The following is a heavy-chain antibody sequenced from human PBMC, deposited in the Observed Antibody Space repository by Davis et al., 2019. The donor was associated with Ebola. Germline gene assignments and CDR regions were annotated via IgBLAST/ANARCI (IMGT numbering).Heavy chain of an antibody. CDR3: ARAMGAATALVDY. CDR1: GFSVGGVF. Sequence: GGSLRLSCAASGFSVGGVFMSWVRQVPGKAPEWVSIIYSGGATFYADSVKGRFTISRDNSKNTLYLQMNSLRTEDTAVYYCARAMGAATALVDYWGQGTLVAVSS. V-gene: IGHV3-53*01. J-gene: IGHJ4*02. CDR2: IYSGGAT. D-gene: IGHD6-13*01.